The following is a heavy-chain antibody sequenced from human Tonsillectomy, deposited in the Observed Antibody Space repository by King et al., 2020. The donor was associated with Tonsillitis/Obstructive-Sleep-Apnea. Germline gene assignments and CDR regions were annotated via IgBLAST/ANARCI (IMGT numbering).Heavy chain of an antibody. CDR2: INHSGST. D-gene: IGHD4-17*01. Sequence: VQLQQWGAGLLKPSETLSLTCAVYGGSFSGYYWSWIRQHPGKGLEWIGEINHSGSTNYNPSLKSRVTISVDTSKNQFSLKLSSVTAADTAVYYCARGSDYGDYVGYFDYWGQGTLVTVSS. V-gene: IGHV4-34*01. CDR1: GGSFSGYY. J-gene: IGHJ4*02. CDR3: ARGSDYGDYVGYFDY.